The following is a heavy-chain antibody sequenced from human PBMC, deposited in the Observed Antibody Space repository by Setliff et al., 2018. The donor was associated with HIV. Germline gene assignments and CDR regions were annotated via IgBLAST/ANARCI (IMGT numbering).Heavy chain of an antibody. CDR3: ARGRYNGDSYSGGFYYFDH. J-gene: IGHJ4*02. D-gene: IGHD1-1*01. Sequence: ETLSLTCAVSGGSFSGYSWTWLRQPPGKALEWIGHINDNGGANYNPSLTTRATISVATPKNQFFLELTSVTAADTAVYYCARGRYNGDSYSGGFYYFDHWDQGSLVTVSS. CDR2: INDNGGA. V-gene: IGHV4-34*01. CDR1: GGSFSGYS.